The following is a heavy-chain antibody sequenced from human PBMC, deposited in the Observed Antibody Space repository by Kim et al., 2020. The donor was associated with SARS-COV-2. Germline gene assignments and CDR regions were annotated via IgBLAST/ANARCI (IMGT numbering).Heavy chain of an antibody. Sequence: SETLSLTCSVSGGSISSTSYYWAWIRQSPGKGPEWIGSIYYSGRTAYNPSLRARVYISVDTSKNRMSLHLHSMTAADTALYYCAREEGYGEGGRGRWGQGTWVTVSS. D-gene: IGHD5-12*01. CDR2: IYYSGRT. J-gene: IGHJ4*02. V-gene: IGHV4-39*02. CDR3: AREEGYGEGGRGR. CDR1: GGSISSTSYY.